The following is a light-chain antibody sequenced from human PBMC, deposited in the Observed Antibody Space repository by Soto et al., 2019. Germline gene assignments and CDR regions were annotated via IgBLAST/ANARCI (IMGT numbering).Light chain of an antibody. CDR1: QSISNH. V-gene: IGKV1-39*01. Sequence: DIQMTQSPSTLSASVGDRVIITCRASQSISNHLNWYQQKPGKAPKLLIFAASSLQSGVHSRFSGSRSGPDFTLTISSLQPEDFATYYCQQSYSSPPTFGQGTKVDI. J-gene: IGKJ1*01. CDR2: AAS. CDR3: QQSYSSPPT.